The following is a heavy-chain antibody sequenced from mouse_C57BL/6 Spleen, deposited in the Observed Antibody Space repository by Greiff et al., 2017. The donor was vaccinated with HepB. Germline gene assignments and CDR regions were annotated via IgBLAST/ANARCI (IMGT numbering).Heavy chain of an antibody. D-gene: IGHD1-1*01. CDR3: TLYYYGSSFFDY. V-gene: IGHV14-1*01. CDR2: IDPEDGDT. Sequence: EVKLQESGAELVRPGASVKLSCTASGFNIKDYYMHWVKQRPEQGLEWIGRIDPEDGDTEYAPKFQGKATMTADTSSNTAYLQLSSLTSEDTAVYYCTLYYYGSSFFDYWGQGTTLTVSS. J-gene: IGHJ2*01. CDR1: GFNIKDYY.